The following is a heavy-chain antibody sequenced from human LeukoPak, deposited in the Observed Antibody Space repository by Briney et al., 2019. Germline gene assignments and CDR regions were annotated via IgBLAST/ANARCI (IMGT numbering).Heavy chain of an antibody. J-gene: IGHJ6*02. V-gene: IGHV4-34*01. CDR2: INHSGST. CDR3: ARAIKNGMDV. Sequence: SETLSLTCAVYGGSFSGYYWSWIRQPPGKGLEWIGEINHSGSTNYNPSLKSRVTISVDTSKNQFSLKMSSVTAADTAVYYCARAIKNGMDVWGQGTTVTVSS. CDR1: GGSFSGYY.